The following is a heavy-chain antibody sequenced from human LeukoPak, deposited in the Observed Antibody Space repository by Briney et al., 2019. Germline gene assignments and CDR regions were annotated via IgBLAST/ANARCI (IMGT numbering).Heavy chain of an antibody. CDR3: ARVRATFSPHFDN. CDR1: GFTFSSYW. V-gene: IGHV3-74*01. J-gene: IGHJ4*02. CDR2: INSDGSIT. D-gene: IGHD5-12*01. Sequence: GGSLRLSCAASGFTFSSYWMHWVRQAPGKGLMWVSRINSDGSITSYADSVKGRFTISRDNAKNTLYVQMNSLRAEDTAVYYCARVRATFSPHFDNWGQGTLVPVSS.